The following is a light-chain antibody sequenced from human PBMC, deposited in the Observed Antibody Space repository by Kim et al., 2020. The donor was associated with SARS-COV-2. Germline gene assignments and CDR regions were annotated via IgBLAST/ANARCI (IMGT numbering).Light chain of an antibody. V-gene: IGLV3-19*01. CDR1: SLRNYY. Sequence: SSELTQDPAVSVALGQTVRITCHGDSLRNYYASWYQQKPGQAPVLVIYPKNNRPSGILDRFSGSSSGNTASLTITGAQAEDEADYYCKSRDSSGNLLVFGGGTQLTVL. J-gene: IGLJ2*01. CDR3: KSRDSSGNLLV. CDR2: PKN.